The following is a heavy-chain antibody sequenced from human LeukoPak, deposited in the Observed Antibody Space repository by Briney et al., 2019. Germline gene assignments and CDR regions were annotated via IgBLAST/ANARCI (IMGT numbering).Heavy chain of an antibody. CDR2: LNPSSGST. CDR3: ARDGEYYDSSGSYFDY. D-gene: IGHD3-22*01. Sequence: ASVKVSCKVSGYTLTELSMHWVRQAPGQGLEWMGILNPSSGSTSYAQKFQGRVTMTRDTSSSTFYMELRSLQSEDTAVYYCARDGEYYDSSGSYFDYWGQGTLVTVSS. V-gene: IGHV1-46*01. J-gene: IGHJ4*02. CDR1: GYTLTELS.